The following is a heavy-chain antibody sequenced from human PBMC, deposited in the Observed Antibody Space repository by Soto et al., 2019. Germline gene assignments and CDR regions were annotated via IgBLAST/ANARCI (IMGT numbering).Heavy chain of an antibody. J-gene: IGHJ5*02. Sequence: PGGSLRLSCAASGFTFTDYYMIWIRHAPGKRLEWVSYISSSGSTIYYADSVKGRFTISRDNAKNSLYLQMNSLRAEDTAVYYCARVLVFYHGFVPWGQGTLVT. CDR1: GFTFTDYY. CDR3: ARVLVFYHGFVP. CDR2: ISSSGSTI. D-gene: IGHD2-2*01. V-gene: IGHV3-11*01.